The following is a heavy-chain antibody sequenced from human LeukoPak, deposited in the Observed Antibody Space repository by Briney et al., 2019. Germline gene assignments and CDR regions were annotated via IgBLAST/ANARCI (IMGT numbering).Heavy chain of an antibody. V-gene: IGHV1-69*06. CDR2: IIPMFGTA. CDR3: ARLLMVNPDWGQDY. D-gene: IGHD2-8*01. J-gene: IGHJ4*02. Sequence: SVNVSCKASGGTFRSYAISWVRQAPGQGLEWVGGIIPMFGTANYAQKFQGRGKITADKSTSTAYMELSSLRSEDTAVYYCARLLMVNPDWGQDYWGQGTLVTVSS. CDR1: GGTFRSYA.